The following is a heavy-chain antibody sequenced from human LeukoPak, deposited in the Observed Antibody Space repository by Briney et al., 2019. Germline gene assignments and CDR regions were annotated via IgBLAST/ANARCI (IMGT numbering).Heavy chain of an antibody. D-gene: IGHD3-22*01. CDR1: GGSISSYY. CDR2: IYYSGST. CDR3: ARSDFYYYDSKYYYYGMDV. V-gene: IGHV4-59*01. Sequence: PSETLSLTCTVSGGSISSYYWSWIRQPPGKGLEWTGYIYYSGSTNYNPSLKSRVTISVDTSKNQFSLKLSSVTAADTAVYYCARSDFYYYDSKYYYYGMDVWGQGTTVTVSS. J-gene: IGHJ6*02.